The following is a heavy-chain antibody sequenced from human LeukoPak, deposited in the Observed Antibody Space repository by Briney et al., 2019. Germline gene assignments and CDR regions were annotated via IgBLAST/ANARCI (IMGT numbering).Heavy chain of an antibody. V-gene: IGHV3-21*01. CDR1: GFTFSSYS. Sequence: GGSLRLSCAASGFTFSSYSMNWVRQAPGKGLEWVSSISSSGSYIYYADSVKGRFTISRDNAKNSLYLQMNSLRAEDTAVYYCARWYYLSFGMDVWGQGTTVTVSS. D-gene: IGHD2/OR15-2a*01. CDR2: ISSSGSYI. J-gene: IGHJ6*02. CDR3: ARWYYLSFGMDV.